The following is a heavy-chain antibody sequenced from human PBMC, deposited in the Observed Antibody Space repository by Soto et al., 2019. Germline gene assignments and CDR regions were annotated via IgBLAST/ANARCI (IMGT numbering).Heavy chain of an antibody. V-gene: IGHV5-51*01. D-gene: IGHD6-6*01. CDR2: IYPGDSDT. J-gene: IGHJ6*03. CDR3: ARHGGPFEDSSRIYYYYYMDV. CDR1: GLSFSSYW. Sequence: PRGSLKISCKGFGLSFSSYWIGRVGQMPGKSLGGVGIIYPGDSDTRYSPSFQGQVTISADKSISTAYLQWSSLKASDTAMYYCARHGGPFEDSSRIYYYYYMDVWGKGTTVTVSS.